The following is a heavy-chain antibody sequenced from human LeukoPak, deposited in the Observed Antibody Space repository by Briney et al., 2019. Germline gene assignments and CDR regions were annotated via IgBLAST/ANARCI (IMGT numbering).Heavy chain of an antibody. D-gene: IGHD3-10*01. J-gene: IGHJ4*02. CDR3: ARSGGWFGEPLGY. CDR1: GDSISTYYYY. Sequence: SQTLSLTCTVSGDSISTYYYYWSWVRQPAGKGLEWIGRVYPSGNTNYNPYNPSLKSRVTISVDTSKNQFSLKLSSVTAADTAVYYCARSGGWFGEPLGYWGQGTLVSVSS. V-gene: IGHV4-61*02. CDR2: VYPSGNT.